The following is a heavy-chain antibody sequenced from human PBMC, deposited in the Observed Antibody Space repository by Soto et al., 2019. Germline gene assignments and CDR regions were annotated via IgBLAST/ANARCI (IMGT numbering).Heavy chain of an antibody. CDR1: GGSISSGGYY. CDR3: ASIVSSAHGEFSD. V-gene: IGHV4-31*03. D-gene: IGHD3-10*01. Sequence: QVQLQESGPGLEKPTQTVSLTCTVCGGSISSGGYYWSWIRKHPEEGLEWIGYIYYSGSTYYNPSLKSRVTISVDTSKNQFSLKLSSVTAADTAVYYCASIVSSAHGEFSDWGQGTLVTVSS. CDR2: IYYSGST. J-gene: IGHJ4*02.